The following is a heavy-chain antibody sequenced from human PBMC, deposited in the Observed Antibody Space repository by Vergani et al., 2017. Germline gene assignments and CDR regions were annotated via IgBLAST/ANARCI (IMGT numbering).Heavy chain of an antibody. CDR3: ARGGRDYYYYYYSMDV. CDR1: GYTFTSYD. CDR2: MNPNRCNT. V-gene: IGHV1-8*01. J-gene: IGHJ6*03. Sequence: QVQLMQSGAEVKKPGASVKVSCKASGYTFTSYDINWVRQATGQGLEWMGWMNPNRCNTGYAQKFQGRVTMTRNTSISTAYMELSSLRSEYTAVYYCARGGRDYYYYYYSMDVWGKGTTVTVSS.